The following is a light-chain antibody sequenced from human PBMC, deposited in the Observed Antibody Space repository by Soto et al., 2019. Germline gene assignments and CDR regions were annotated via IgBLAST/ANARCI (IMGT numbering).Light chain of an antibody. J-gene: IGKJ4*01. CDR3: QQYSKSPLT. Sequence: EIVLTQSPGTLSLSPGERATLSCRASQRVSRNYLAWYQQKVGQPPRLLIYGASSRAAGIPYRFSGSGSGTEFTLTHTRLAPEHFAVENWQQYSKSPLTFGGGTKVEV. CDR1: QRVSRNY. V-gene: IGKV3-20*01. CDR2: GAS.